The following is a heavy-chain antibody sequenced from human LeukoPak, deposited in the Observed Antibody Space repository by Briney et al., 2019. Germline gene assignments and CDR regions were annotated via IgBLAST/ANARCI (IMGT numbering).Heavy chain of an antibody. CDR2: IFYSGNT. V-gene: IGHV4-59*01. D-gene: IGHD5-24*01. CDR1: GYSITSYY. J-gene: IGHJ4*02. CDR3: ARVFRRDGYFDY. Sequence: SETLSLTCTDSGYSITSYYWSWIRQPPGKGLEWIGYIFYSGNTDYNPSLKSRVTISVDTSRNQFSLKLDSVTAADTAVYYCARVFRRDGYFDYWGQRTLVTVSS.